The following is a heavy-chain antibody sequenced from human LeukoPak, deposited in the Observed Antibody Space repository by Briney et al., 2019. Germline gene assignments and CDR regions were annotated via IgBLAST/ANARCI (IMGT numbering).Heavy chain of an antibody. Sequence: SETLSLTCTVSGGSISSSSYYWGWIRQPPGKVLEWIGSIYYSGSTYYNPSLKSRVTISVDTSKNQFSLKLSSVTAADTAVYYCASRRRTGYYFDYWGQGTLVTVSS. V-gene: IGHV4-39*07. CDR3: ASRRRTGYYFDY. CDR1: GGSISSSSYY. J-gene: IGHJ4*02. CDR2: IYYSGST. D-gene: IGHD3/OR15-3a*01.